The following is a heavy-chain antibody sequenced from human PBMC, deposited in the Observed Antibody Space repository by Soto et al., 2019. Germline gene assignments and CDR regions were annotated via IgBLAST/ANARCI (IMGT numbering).Heavy chain of an antibody. J-gene: IGHJ3*02. Sequence: QVQLVQSGAEVKKPGSSVKVSCKASGGTFSSYTISWVRQAPGQGLEWMGRIIPILGIANYAQKFQGRVTITADKSTSTAYMELSSLRSEDTAVYYCARGDGGISLRIAFDIWGQGTMVTVSS. V-gene: IGHV1-69*02. D-gene: IGHD2-15*01. CDR3: ARGDGGISLRIAFDI. CDR1: GGTFSSYT. CDR2: IIPILGIA.